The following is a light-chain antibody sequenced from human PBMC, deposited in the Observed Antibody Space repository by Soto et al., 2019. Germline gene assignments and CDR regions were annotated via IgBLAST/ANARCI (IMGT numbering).Light chain of an antibody. CDR3: SSYTSSSTYV. CDR2: DVS. J-gene: IGLJ1*01. CDR1: SSDVGGYNY. Sequence: QSALTQPASVSGSPGQSITISCTGTSSDVGGYNYVSWYQQHPGKAPKLMIYDVSNRPSGVSDRFSVSKSGNTVSLTISGLQAEDEADYYCSSYTSSSTYVFGTGTKDTVL. V-gene: IGLV2-14*01.